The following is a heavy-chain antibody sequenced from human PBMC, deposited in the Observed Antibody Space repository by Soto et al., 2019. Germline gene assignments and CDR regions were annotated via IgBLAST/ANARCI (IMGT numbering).Heavy chain of an antibody. Sequence: WASVKVSCKASGGTFSSYAISWVRQAPGQGLEWMGGIIPIFGTANYAQKFQGRVTITADESTSTAYMELSSLRSEDTAVYYCARASWIQLWGYYYYGMDVWGQGTTVTVSS. CDR2: IIPIFGTA. CDR1: GGTFSSYA. J-gene: IGHJ6*02. D-gene: IGHD5-18*01. CDR3: ARASWIQLWGYYYYGMDV. V-gene: IGHV1-69*13.